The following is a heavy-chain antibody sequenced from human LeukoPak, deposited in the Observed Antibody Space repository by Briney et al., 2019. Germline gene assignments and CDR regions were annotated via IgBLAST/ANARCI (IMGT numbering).Heavy chain of an antibody. D-gene: IGHD3-10*01. CDR2: ISSSSSYI. V-gene: IGHV3-21*01. Sequence: SGGSLRLSCAASGFTFSSYSMNWVRQAPGKGLEWVSSISSSSSYIYYADSVKGRFTISRDNAKNSLYLQMNSLRAEDTAVYYCARGPGGGYYYYGMDVWGQGTTVTVSS. J-gene: IGHJ6*02. CDR1: GFTFSSYS. CDR3: ARGPGGGYYYYGMDV.